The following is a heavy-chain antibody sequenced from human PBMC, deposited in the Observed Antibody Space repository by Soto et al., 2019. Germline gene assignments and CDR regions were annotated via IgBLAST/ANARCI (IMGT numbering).Heavy chain of an antibody. CDR3: ARVPEEDNYFDP. V-gene: IGHV3-48*03. Sequence: EVQLVESGGGLVQPGGSLRLSCVASGFTFSSYEMSWVRQAPGKGLEWVSYISSSGSNINYADSVEGRFTISRDNAKNSLFLQMNSLRAEDTAVYYCARVPEEDNYFDPWGQGTLVTVSS. CDR2: ISSSGSNI. D-gene: IGHD3-10*01. J-gene: IGHJ5*02. CDR1: GFTFSSYE.